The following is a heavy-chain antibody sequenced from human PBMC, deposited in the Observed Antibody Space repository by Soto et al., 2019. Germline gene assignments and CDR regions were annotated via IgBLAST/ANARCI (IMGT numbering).Heavy chain of an antibody. CDR1: GLTFSSYA. CDR3: AKETSSGSYGFYYGMDV. V-gene: IGHV3-23*01. J-gene: IGHJ6*02. Sequence: PGGSLRLSCVVSGLTFSSYAVTWVRQAPGKGLEWVSAISGSGGSTYYADSVKGRFTISRDHSKDTLYLQMNSLRAEDTAVYYCAKETSSGSYGFYYGMDVWGQGTTVTVSS. D-gene: IGHD1-26*01. CDR2: ISGSGGST.